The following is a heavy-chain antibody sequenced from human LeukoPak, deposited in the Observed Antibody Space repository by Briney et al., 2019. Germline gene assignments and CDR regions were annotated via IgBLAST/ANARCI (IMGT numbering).Heavy chain of an antibody. CDR3: ASSYTSCYAKTQVRRYSSSWYCDY. J-gene: IGHJ4*02. D-gene: IGHD6-13*01. CDR2: IYTSGST. CDR1: GGSISSGSYY. Sequence: PSETLSLTCTVSGGSISSGSYYWSWIRQPAGKGLEWIGRIYTSGSTNYNPSLKSRVTISVDTSKNQFSLKLSSVTAADTAVYYCASSYTSCYAKTQVRRYSSSWYCDYWGQGTLVTVSS. V-gene: IGHV4-61*02.